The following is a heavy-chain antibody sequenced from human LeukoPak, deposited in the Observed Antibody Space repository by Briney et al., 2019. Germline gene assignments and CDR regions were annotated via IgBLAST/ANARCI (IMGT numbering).Heavy chain of an antibody. CDR1: RFTFSSYS. J-gene: IGHJ4*02. D-gene: IGHD1-26*01. CDR2: ISSSSSYI. V-gene: IGHV3-21*01. CDR3: ARSYYAGDYFDY. Sequence: PGGSLRLSCAASRFTFSSYSMNWVRQAPGKGLEWVSSISSSSSYIYYADSVKGRFTISRDNAKNSLYLQMNSLRAEDTAVYYCARSYYAGDYFDYWGQGTLVTVSS.